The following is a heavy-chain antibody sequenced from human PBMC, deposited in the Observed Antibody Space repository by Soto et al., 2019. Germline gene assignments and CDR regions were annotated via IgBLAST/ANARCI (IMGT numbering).Heavy chain of an antibody. CDR1: GFTFSSYA. D-gene: IGHD3-22*01. CDR2: ISGSGGST. Sequence: GGSLRLSCAASGFTFSSYAMSWVRQAPGKGLEWVSAISGSGGSTYYADSVKGRFTISRDNSKNTLYLPMNSLRAEDTAVYSCAKYREPYYYDSRSWFDPWGQGTLVTVSS. J-gene: IGHJ5*02. CDR3: AKYREPYYYDSRSWFDP. V-gene: IGHV3-23*01.